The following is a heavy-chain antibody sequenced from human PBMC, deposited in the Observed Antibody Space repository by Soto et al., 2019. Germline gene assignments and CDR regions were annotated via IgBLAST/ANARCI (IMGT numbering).Heavy chain of an antibody. CDR3: ARPTRQWLGLRYYYGMDV. CDR1: GGSISSGGYS. Sequence: SETLSLTCAVSGGSISSGGYSWSWIRQPPGKGLEWIGYIYHSGSTYYNPSLKSRVTISVDTSKNQFSLNLSSVTAADTAVYYCARPTRQWLGLRYYYGMDVWGQGTTVTVSS. J-gene: IGHJ6*02. D-gene: IGHD6-19*01. CDR2: IYHSGST. V-gene: IGHV4-30-2*01.